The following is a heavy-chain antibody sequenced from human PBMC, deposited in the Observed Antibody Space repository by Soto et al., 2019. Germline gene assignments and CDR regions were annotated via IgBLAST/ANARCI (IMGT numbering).Heavy chain of an antibody. CDR2: IYYSGST. CDR1: GFSITSGGHY. J-gene: IGHJ6*02. D-gene: IGHD3-3*01. CDR3: AGDQGGITRFGAPYGMDV. Sequence: SETLSLPCTVSGFSITSGGHYWSWIRQHPGKGLEWIGYIYYSGSTYYNPSLKSRVTISVDTSKNQFSLKLRSVTGADTAVYYCAGDQGGITRFGAPYGMDVWGQGTTVTVSS. V-gene: IGHV4-31*03.